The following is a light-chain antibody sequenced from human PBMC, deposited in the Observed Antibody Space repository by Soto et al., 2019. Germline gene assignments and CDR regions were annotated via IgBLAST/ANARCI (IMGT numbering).Light chain of an antibody. CDR1: QDINKW. V-gene: IGKV1-12*01. J-gene: IGKJ2*01. CDR3: QQASSCPHT. Sequence: DIQMTQSPSSVSAPVGDRVTISCRASQDINKWLAWYQQKPGKAPKLLISAASTLQSGVPARFSGSGSGTEFTLTIQSLQPDDIATYYCQQASSCPHTFGQGTKLEIK. CDR2: AAS.